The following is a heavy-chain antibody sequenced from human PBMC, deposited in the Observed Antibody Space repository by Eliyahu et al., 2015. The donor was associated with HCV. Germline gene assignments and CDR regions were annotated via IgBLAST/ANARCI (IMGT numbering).Heavy chain of an antibody. Sequence: EVQLLESGGGLVQPGGSLRLSCAASGFTFSSYAMXWVRQAPGKGLEWVSAISGSGGSTYYADSVKGRFTISRDNSKNTLYLQMNSLRAEDTAVYYCAKDRGTSSTSCPHDAFDYWGQGTLVTVSS. V-gene: IGHV3-23*01. CDR3: AKDRGTSSTSCPHDAFDY. D-gene: IGHD2-2*01. CDR2: ISGSGGST. CDR1: GFTFSSYA. J-gene: IGHJ4*02.